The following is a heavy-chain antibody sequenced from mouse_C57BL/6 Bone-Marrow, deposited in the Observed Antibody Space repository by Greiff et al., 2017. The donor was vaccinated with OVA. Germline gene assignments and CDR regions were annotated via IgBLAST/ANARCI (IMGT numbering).Heavy chain of an antibody. J-gene: IGHJ2*01. Sequence: VQLQQSGAELVRPGTSVKMSCKASGYTFTNYWIGWAKQSPGHGLEWIGDIYPGGGSTTYNEKFKGKAILTADKSSSTAYMQFSSLTAEDATIYYCAREGYGFDYWGQGTTLTVSS. CDR3: AREGYGFDY. V-gene: IGHV1-63*01. CDR1: GYTFTNYW. CDR2: IYPGGGST. D-gene: IGHD2-2*01.